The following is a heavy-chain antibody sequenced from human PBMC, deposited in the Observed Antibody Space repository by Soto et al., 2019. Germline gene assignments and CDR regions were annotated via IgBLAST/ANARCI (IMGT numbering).Heavy chain of an antibody. Sequence: SETLSLTCTVSGGSFSSYYWSWIRQPPGKGLEWIGYIYYSGSTNYNPSLKSRVTISVDTSKNQFSLKLSSVTAADTAVYYCARADIVATISYYYYYYMDVWGKGTTVTVSS. CDR2: IYYSGST. CDR1: GGSFSSYY. D-gene: IGHD5-12*01. J-gene: IGHJ6*03. V-gene: IGHV4-59*08. CDR3: ARADIVATISYYYYYYMDV.